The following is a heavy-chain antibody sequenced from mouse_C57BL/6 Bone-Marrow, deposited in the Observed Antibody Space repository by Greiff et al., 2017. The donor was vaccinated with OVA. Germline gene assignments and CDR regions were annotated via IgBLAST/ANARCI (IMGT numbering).Heavy chain of an antibody. V-gene: IGHV5-15*01. CDR1: GFTFSDYG. CDR2: ISNLAYSI. J-gene: IGHJ4*01. CDR3: ARRRGRDAMDY. D-gene: IGHD3-3*01. Sequence: EVMLVESGGGLVQPGGSLKLSCAASGFTFSDYGMAWVRQAPRKGPEWVAFISNLAYSIYSADTVTGRCTIARETAKNTLYLEMSRRRSEDTAMYYCARRRGRDAMDYWGQGTSVTVSS.